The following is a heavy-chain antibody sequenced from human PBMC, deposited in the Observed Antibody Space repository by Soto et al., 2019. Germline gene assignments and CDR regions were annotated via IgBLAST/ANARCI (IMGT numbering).Heavy chain of an antibody. CDR1: GASISSGDYY. CDR2: IYYSGST. CDR3: ARGTSERAAAADY. D-gene: IGHD6-13*01. V-gene: IGHV4-31*03. J-gene: IGHJ4*02. Sequence: SETLSLTCTVSGASISSGDYYWSWIRQHPGKGLEWIGYIYYSGSTYYNPSLKSRVTISVDTSKNQFSLKVSSVTAADTAMYYCARGTSERAAAADYWGQGTLVTVS.